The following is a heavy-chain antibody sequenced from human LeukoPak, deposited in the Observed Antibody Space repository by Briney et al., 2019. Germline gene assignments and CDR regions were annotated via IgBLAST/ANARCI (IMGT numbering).Heavy chain of an antibody. CDR2: IKSKTDGGTT. Sequence: PGGSLRLSCAASGFTFSNAWMSWVRQAPGKGLEWVGRIKSKTDGGTTDYAAPVKGRFTISRDDSKNTLYLQMNSLKTEDTAVYYCTTDEITMVRGVPHEGAFDIWGQGTMVTVSS. CDR1: GFTFSNAW. D-gene: IGHD3-10*01. CDR3: TTDEITMVRGVPHEGAFDI. J-gene: IGHJ3*02. V-gene: IGHV3-15*01.